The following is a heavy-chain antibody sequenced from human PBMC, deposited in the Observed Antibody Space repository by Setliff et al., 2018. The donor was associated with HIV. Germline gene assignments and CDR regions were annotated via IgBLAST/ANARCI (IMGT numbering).Heavy chain of an antibody. CDR1: GASISSYY. D-gene: IGHD3-22*01. Sequence: SETLSLTCTVSGASISSYYWSWIRQPPGKGLEWIGYIYSSGSTNYNPSLKSRVTISVDTSKNQFSLRLTTVTAADTAVYYCARGIPPYYYDSSGLNYFDYWGQGTLVTVSS. V-gene: IGHV4-59*08. CDR2: IYSSGST. J-gene: IGHJ4*02. CDR3: ARGIPPYYYDSSGLNYFDY.